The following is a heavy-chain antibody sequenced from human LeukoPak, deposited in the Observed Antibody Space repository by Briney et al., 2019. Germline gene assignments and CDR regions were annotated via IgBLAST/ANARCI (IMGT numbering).Heavy chain of an antibody. V-gene: IGHV3-23*01. J-gene: IGHJ4*02. Sequence: GGSLRLSCAASGFTFSSYAMNWVRQAPGKGLEWVSAITGSGGRTYYADSVKGRFTISRDNSKNTLYLQMNSLRAEDTAIYYCAKVYYGSGSYYNTPPDYWGQGTLVTVSS. CDR1: GFTFSSYA. CDR3: AKVYYGSGSYYNTPPDY. D-gene: IGHD3-10*01. CDR2: ITGSGGRT.